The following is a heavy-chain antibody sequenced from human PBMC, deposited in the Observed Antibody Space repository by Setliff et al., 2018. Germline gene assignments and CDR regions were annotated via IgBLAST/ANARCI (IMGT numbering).Heavy chain of an antibody. V-gene: IGHV4-34*01. J-gene: IGHJ4*02. CDR3: ARAPRYFDPTGSYFDY. CDR1: GGTFSDYY. CDR2: INHSGTT. D-gene: IGHD3-9*01. Sequence: KSSETLSLTCTAYGGTFSDYYWTWIRQPPGKGLEWIGEINHSGTTNYNPSLKSRVTISADTSKNQFSLKLSSVTAADTAVYYCARAPRYFDPTGSYFDYWGQGTLV.